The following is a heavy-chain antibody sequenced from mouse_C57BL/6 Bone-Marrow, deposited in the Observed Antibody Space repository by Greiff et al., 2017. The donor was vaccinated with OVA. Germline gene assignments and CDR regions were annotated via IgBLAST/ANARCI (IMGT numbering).Heavy chain of an antibody. Sequence: EVQLMESGGGLVKPGGSLKLSCAASGFTFSSYAMSWVRQTPEKRLEWVATISDGGSYTYYPDNVKGRFTISRDNAKNNLYLQMSHLKSEDTAMYYCARGGGVYYDYDWFAYWGQGTLVTVSA. CDR2: ISDGGSYT. J-gene: IGHJ3*01. D-gene: IGHD2-4*01. CDR3: ARGGGVYYDYDWFAY. V-gene: IGHV5-4*01. CDR1: GFTFSSYA.